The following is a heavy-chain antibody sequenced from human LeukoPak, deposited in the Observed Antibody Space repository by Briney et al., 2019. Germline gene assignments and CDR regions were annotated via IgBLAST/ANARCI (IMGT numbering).Heavy chain of an antibody. J-gene: IGHJ6*02. CDR2: ISYDGSNK. V-gene: IGHV3-30-3*01. CDR1: GFTFSSHA. D-gene: IGHD5-18*01. CDR3: ANTATPYYYGMDV. Sequence: SGRSLRLSCAASGFTFSSHAMHWVRQAPGKGLEWVAVISYDGSNKYYADSVKGRFTISRDNSKNTLYLQMNSLRAEGTAVYYCANTATPYYYGMDVWGQGTTVTVSS.